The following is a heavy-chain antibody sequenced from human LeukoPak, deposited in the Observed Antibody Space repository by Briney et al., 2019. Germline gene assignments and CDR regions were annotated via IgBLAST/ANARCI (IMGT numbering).Heavy chain of an antibody. CDR3: AIQGGQQLVLMF. CDR1: GFTFSSYW. J-gene: IGHJ4*02. D-gene: IGHD6-13*01. Sequence: GGSLRLSCAACGFTFSSYWMTWVRQAPGKGLEWVANIKPDGSEKYYVDSVKGRFTISRDNAKNSLYLQMNSLRAEDTAVYYCAIQGGQQLVLMFWGQGTLVTVSS. V-gene: IGHV3-7*01. CDR2: IKPDGSEK.